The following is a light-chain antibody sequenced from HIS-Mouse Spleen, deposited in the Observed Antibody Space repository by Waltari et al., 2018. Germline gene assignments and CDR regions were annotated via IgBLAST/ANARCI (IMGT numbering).Light chain of an antibody. CDR2: DVS. Sequence: QSALTQPASVSGSPGQSITISCTGTSSDVGGYNYVSCYQQHPGKAPKLMIYDVSNRPSGFSHRFSGSKSGNTASLTISGLQAEDEADYYCSSYTSSSTYVFGTGTKVTVL. CDR1: SSDVGGYNY. J-gene: IGLJ1*01. V-gene: IGLV2-14*03. CDR3: SSYTSSSTYV.